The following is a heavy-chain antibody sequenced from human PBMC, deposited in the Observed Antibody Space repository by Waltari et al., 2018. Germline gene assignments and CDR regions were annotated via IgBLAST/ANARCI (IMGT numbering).Heavy chain of an antibody. Sequence: QGQLVQSGAEVKKPGASVKVSCKASGYTCSTSYVPWVRQAPGQGREYLGVRYTSDRTTGHSQKFRDRLIMTTDTSTTTVYMELSSLRSEDTAVYYCATEVPRTYQFESWGQGTLVTVSS. CDR2: RYTSDRTT. V-gene: IGHV1-46*01. CDR3: ATEVPRTYQFES. J-gene: IGHJ4*02. CDR1: GYTCSTSY.